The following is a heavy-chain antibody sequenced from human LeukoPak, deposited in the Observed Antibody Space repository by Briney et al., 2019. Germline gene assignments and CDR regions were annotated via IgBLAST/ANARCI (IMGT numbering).Heavy chain of an antibody. D-gene: IGHD3-9*01. Sequence: PSETLSLTCTVSGGSVSSSSYYWGWIRQPPGKGLEWIGSIYYSGSTYYNPSLKSRVTISVDTSKNQFSLKLSSVTAADTAVYYCARVLLRYFDWLEIDAFDIWGQGTMVTVSS. CDR3: ARVLLRYFDWLEIDAFDI. CDR1: GGSVSSSSYY. J-gene: IGHJ3*02. V-gene: IGHV4-39*01. CDR2: IYYSGST.